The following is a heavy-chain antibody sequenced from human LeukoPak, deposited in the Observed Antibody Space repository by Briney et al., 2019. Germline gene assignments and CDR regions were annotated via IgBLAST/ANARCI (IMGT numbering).Heavy chain of an antibody. Sequence: PSETLSLTCTVSGGSISSSRYYWGWIRQPPGKGQEWIGSIYYRGDPYYNPSLKSRVTISEDTSKNQFSLKLRYVTAADTAVYYCARVASSVEDVWGQGTTVTVSS. J-gene: IGHJ6*02. CDR3: ARVASSVEDV. D-gene: IGHD3-22*01. CDR1: GGSISSSRYY. CDR2: IYYRGDP. V-gene: IGHV4-39*01.